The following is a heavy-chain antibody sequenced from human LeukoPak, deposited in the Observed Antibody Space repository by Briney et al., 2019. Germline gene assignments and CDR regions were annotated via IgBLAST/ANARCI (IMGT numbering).Heavy chain of an antibody. D-gene: IGHD3-22*01. J-gene: IGHJ4*02. V-gene: IGHV3-23*01. CDR3: AKDTSSMIVVGLFDY. CDR2: ISGSGGST. Sequence: PGGSLRLSCAASGFTFSSYAMSWVRQAPGKGLEWVSAISGSGGSTYYADSVKGRFTISRDNAKNSLYLQMNSLRAEDTALYYCAKDTSSMIVVGLFDYWGQGTLVTVSS. CDR1: GFTFSSYA.